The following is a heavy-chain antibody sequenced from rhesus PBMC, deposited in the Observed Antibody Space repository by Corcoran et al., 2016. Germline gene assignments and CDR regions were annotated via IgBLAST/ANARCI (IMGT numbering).Heavy chain of an antibody. CDR3: AREGSGWFLGFDY. J-gene: IGHJ4*01. CDR2: IYGSSTST. D-gene: IGHD6-31*01. Sequence: QVQLQESGPGVGKPSETLSLTCAVSGGSIRDSSRWSWIRQPPGKGLEWIGYIYGSSTSTNYNPSLTSRVTISKDTSKNQFSLKLTSVTAADTAVYYCAREGSGWFLGFDYWGQGVLVTVSS. V-gene: IGHV4S10*01. CDR1: GGSIRDSSR.